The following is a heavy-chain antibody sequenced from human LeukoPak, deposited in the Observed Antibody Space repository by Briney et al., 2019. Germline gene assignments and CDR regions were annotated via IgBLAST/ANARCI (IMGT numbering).Heavy chain of an antibody. CDR1: GFTFSSYS. V-gene: IGHV3-48*01. J-gene: IGHJ4*02. CDR2: IGSTSGTI. Sequence: GGSLRLSCAVSGFTFSSYSINWVRQAPGKGLEWISYIGSTSGTIYYADSVKGRFTISRDNAKNSLYLQMDTLRAEDTAVYYCARDRYGDYATFDYWGQGTLVTVSS. D-gene: IGHD4-17*01. CDR3: ARDRYGDYATFDY.